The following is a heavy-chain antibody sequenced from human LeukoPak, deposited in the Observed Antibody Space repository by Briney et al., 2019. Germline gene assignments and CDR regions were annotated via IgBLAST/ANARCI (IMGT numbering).Heavy chain of an antibody. Sequence: GGSLRLSCAASGFIVSSNYMSWVRQAPGKGLEWVSVINSGGSTYYADSVKDRFIISRDNSKNTLYLQMNSLRAGDTAVYYCATSPQILLFDYWGQGTLVTVSS. CDR1: GFIVSSNY. J-gene: IGHJ4*02. CDR3: ATSPQILLFDY. D-gene: IGHD2/OR15-2a*01. V-gene: IGHV3-66*01. CDR2: INSGGST.